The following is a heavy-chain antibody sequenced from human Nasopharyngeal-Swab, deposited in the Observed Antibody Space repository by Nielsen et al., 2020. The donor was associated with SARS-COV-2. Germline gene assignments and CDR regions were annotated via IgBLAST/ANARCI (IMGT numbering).Heavy chain of an antibody. V-gene: IGHV4-39*07. D-gene: IGHD2-2*01. CDR2: IYYSGST. J-gene: IGHJ4*02. CDR1: GGSISSSSYY. CDR3: ARVWYCSSTSCYGEIDY. Sequence: ESLKISCTVSGGSISSSSYYWGWIRQPPGKGLEWIGSIYYSGSTYYNPSLKSRVTISVDTSKNQFSLKLSSVTAADTAVYYCARVWYCSSTSCYGEIDYWGQGTLVTVSS.